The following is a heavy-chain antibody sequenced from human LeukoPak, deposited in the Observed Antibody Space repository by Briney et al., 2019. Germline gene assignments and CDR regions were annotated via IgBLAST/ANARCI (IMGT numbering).Heavy chain of an antibody. Sequence: SETMSLTCTVSGGSISSSRYYWGWICQPPGKGLEWIGSIYYSGSTYYNPSLKSRVTISVDTSKNQFSLKLSSVTAADTAVYYCARLSNDYGDYAGYWYFDLWGRGTLVTVS. CDR1: GGSISSSRYY. D-gene: IGHD4-17*01. CDR2: IYYSGST. V-gene: IGHV4-39*01. CDR3: ARLSNDYGDYAGYWYFDL. J-gene: IGHJ2*01.